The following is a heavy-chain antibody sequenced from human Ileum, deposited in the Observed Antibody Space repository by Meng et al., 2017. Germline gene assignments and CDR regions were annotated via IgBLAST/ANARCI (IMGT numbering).Heavy chain of an antibody. CDR1: RGSFSGYY. Sequence: QVQLQQWGAGLLKHSETLSLTCAVYRGSFSGYYWTWLRQPPGKGLEWIGEINPRGRTVYNPSLKSRVTISIDTSKNQFSLKLTSVTAADTAVYFCASVELSTVTRLDSWGPGTLVTVSS. CDR2: INPRGRT. D-gene: IGHD4-17*01. CDR3: ASVELSTVTRLDS. V-gene: IGHV4-34*01. J-gene: IGHJ4*02.